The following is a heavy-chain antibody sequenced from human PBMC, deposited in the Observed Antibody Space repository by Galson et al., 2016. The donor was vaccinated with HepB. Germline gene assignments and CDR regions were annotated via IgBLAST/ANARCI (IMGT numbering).Heavy chain of an antibody. CDR2: IYYSGST. CDR3: ARHVRSGSYYGAEYFQR. Sequence: SLTCTVSGGSISNKNYYWGWIRQPPGKGLEWIGSIYYSGSTHFNPSLKSRVTISVDTSNNRFSLKVSSVTAADTAVYYCARHVRSGSYYGAEYFQRWGQGTLVTVSS. V-gene: IGHV4-39*01. J-gene: IGHJ1*01. D-gene: IGHD1-26*01. CDR1: GGSISNKNYY.